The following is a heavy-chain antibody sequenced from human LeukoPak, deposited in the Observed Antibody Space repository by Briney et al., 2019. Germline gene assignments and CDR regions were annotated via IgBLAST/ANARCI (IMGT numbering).Heavy chain of an antibody. CDR2: IWYDGSNT. Sequence: PGGSLRLSCAASGFTFTYYGMHWVRQAPGKGLEWVAVIWYDGSNTYYADSVKGRFTISRDNSKNTLYLQMNSLRAEDTAVYYCARRGHYDSSGYYGLDYWGQGTLVTVPS. D-gene: IGHD3-22*01. CDR3: ARRGHYDSSGYYGLDY. J-gene: IGHJ4*02. CDR1: GFTFTYYG. V-gene: IGHV3-33*01.